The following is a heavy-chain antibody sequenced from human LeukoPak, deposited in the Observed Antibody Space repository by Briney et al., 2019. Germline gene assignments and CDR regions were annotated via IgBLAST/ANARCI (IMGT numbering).Heavy chain of an antibody. J-gene: IGHJ1*01. D-gene: IGHD2-15*01. CDR3: ASGYCSGGHCYSVYFQH. CDR2: IYSGGNT. CDR1: GFTVSSNY. Sequence: QSGGSLRLSCAASGFTVSSNYMSWVRQAPGKGLEWVSVIYSGGNTCYADSVKGRFTISRDNSKNTLYLQMNSLRAEDTAVYYCASGYCSGGHCYSVYFQHWGQGTLVTVSS. V-gene: IGHV3-53*01.